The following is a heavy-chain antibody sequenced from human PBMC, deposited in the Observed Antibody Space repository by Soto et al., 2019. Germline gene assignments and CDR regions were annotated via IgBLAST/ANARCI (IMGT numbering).Heavy chain of an antibody. CDR1: GGSISSYY. V-gene: IGHV4-59*01. D-gene: IGHD1-26*01. Sequence: TLSLTCTVSGGSISSYYWSWIRQPPGKGLEWIGYIYYSGSTNYNPSLKSRVTISVDTSKNQFSLKLSSVTAADTAVYYCARGRGSTRNWFDPWGQGTLVTVSS. J-gene: IGHJ5*02. CDR2: IYYSGST. CDR3: ARGRGSTRNWFDP.